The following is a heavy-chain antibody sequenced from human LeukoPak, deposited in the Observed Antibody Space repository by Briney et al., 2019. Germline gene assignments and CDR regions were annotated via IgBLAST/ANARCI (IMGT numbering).Heavy chain of an antibody. D-gene: IGHD3-10*01. CDR3: ARRYGSGSYTDWFDP. V-gene: IGHV4-59*08. CDR1: GGSISSYY. J-gene: IGHJ5*02. CDR2: IYYSGST. Sequence: SETLSLTCTVSGGSISSYYWSWIRQPPGKGLEWIGYIYYSGSTNYNPSLKSRVTISVDTSKNQFSLKLNSVTAADTAVYYCARRYGSGSYTDWFDPWGQGTLVTVSS.